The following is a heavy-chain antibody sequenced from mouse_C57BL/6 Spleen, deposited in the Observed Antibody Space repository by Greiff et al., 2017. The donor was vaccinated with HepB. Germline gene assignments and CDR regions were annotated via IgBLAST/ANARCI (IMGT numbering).Heavy chain of an antibody. J-gene: IGHJ4*01. D-gene: IGHD1-1*01. CDR1: GFTFSSYA. CDR3: ARDYGSSPDYAMDY. Sequence: EVQGVESGGGLVKPGGSLKLSCAASGFTFSSYAMSWVRQTPEKRLEWVATISDGGSYTYYPDNVKGRFTISRDNAKNNLYLQMSHLKSEDTAMYYGARDYGSSPDYAMDYWGQGTSVTVSS. V-gene: IGHV5-4*01. CDR2: ISDGGSYT.